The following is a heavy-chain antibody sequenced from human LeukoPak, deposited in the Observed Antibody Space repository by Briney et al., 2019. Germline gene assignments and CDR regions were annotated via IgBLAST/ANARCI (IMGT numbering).Heavy chain of an antibody. V-gene: IGHV4-39*01. CDR3: AKHYMGSSYNRGLDY. CDR2: IYYSGYT. CDR1: GGSISSSTYY. D-gene: IGHD3-10*01. J-gene: IGHJ4*02. Sequence: SETLSLTCTVSGGSISSSTYYWGWIRQPPGKGLEWFGSIYYSGYTYYNPSLESRVTISVDTSKNQFSLKLSSVTAADTAIYYCAKHYMGSSYNRGLDYWGQGTLVTVSS.